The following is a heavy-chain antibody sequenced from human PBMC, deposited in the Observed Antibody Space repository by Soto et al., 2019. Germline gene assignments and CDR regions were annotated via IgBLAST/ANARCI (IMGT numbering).Heavy chain of an antibody. V-gene: IGHV2-5*01. Sequence: QITLKEAGPTLVKPTQTLTLTCTFSGFSLTSGVVGVGWIRQLPGEALEWLALIYWNDERYYNPSLSNTLTITRDTFNIHLLTTTTNLDPVDTARYNCANTLPGTSRYDLWGQGTTVTVSS. CDR2: IYWNDER. CDR1: GFSLTSGVVG. D-gene: IGHD1-1*01. CDR3: ANTLPGTSRYDL. J-gene: IGHJ6*01.